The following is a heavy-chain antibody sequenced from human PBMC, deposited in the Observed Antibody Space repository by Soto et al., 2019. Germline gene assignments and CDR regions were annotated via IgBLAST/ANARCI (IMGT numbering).Heavy chain of an antibody. CDR3: AKDDRYYYHSSGFFDY. Sequence: EVQLLESGGGLVQPGGSLRLSCAASGFTFSSYAMSWVRQAPGKGLEWVSAISGSGGSTYYADSVKGRFTISRDNSKNTLYLQMNSLRAEDTAVYYCAKDDRYYYHSSGFFDYWGQGTLVTVSS. J-gene: IGHJ4*02. D-gene: IGHD3-22*01. V-gene: IGHV3-23*01. CDR2: ISGSGGST. CDR1: GFTFSSYA.